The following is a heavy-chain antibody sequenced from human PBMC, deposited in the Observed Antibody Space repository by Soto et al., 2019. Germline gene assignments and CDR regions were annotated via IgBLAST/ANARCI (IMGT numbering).Heavy chain of an antibody. CDR2: ISYDGSNK. Sequence: QVQLVESGGGVVQPGRSLRLSCAASGFTFSTYGMHWVRQAPGKGXXWVALISYDGSNKYYADSVKGRFTISRDNSKXXXXXXXXXXXXXXXXXXXXXXXLEGXVXXXAMDVWGQGTTVTVSS. CDR1: GFTFSTYG. CDR3: XXXLEGXVXXXAMDV. D-gene: IGHD3-16*01. V-gene: IGHV3-30*03. J-gene: IGHJ6*02.